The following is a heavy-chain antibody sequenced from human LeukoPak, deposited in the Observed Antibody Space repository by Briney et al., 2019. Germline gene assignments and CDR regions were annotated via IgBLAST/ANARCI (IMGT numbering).Heavy chain of an antibody. V-gene: IGHV1-24*01. Sequence: ASVKVSCKVSGYTLTELSMHWVRQAPGKGLEWMGGFDPEDGETIYAQKFQGRVTMTEDTSTDTAYMELSSLRSEDTAVYYCARDLYHRTYYDILTGYYIYYYYGMDVWGQGTTVTVSS. CDR2: FDPEDGET. CDR1: GYTLTELS. D-gene: IGHD3-9*01. J-gene: IGHJ6*02. CDR3: ARDLYHRTYYDILTGYYIYYYYGMDV.